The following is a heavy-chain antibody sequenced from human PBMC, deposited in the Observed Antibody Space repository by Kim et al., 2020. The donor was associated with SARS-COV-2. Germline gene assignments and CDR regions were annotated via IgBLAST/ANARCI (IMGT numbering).Heavy chain of an antibody. CDR3: ARDRTVRGVITFRKASGSSGTGGWFDP. D-gene: IGHD3-10*01. V-gene: IGHV4-39*07. Sequence: SETLSLTCTVSGGSISSSSYYWGWIRQPPGKGLEWIGSIYYSGSTYYNPSLKSRVTISVDTSKNQFSLKLSSVTAAATAVYYCARDRTVRGVITFRKASGSSGTGGWFDPWGQGTLVTVSS. CDR1: GGSISSSSYY. CDR2: IYYSGST. J-gene: IGHJ5*02.